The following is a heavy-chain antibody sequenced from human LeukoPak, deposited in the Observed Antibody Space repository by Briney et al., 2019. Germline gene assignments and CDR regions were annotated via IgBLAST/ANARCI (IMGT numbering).Heavy chain of an antibody. CDR1: GFTFNSYA. V-gene: IGHV3-23*01. CDR2: ISSGGNT. D-gene: IGHD6-13*01. J-gene: IGHJ4*02. Sequence: GGSLRLSCAASGFTFNSYAMSWVRQAPGKGLEWVSGISSGGNTYYADSVKGRFTISRDNSENTLNLQMNSLSAEDTAIYYCAKARAGDITAAFNYWGQGTLVTVSS. CDR3: AKARAGDITAAFNY.